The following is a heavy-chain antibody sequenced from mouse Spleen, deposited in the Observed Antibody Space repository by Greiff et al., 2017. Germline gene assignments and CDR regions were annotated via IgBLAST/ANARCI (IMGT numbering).Heavy chain of an antibody. V-gene: IGHV3-6*01. Sequence: ESGPGLVKPSQSLSLTCSVTGYSITSGYYWNWIRQFPGNKLEWMGYISYDGSNNYNPSLKNRISITRDTSKNQFFLKLNSVTTEDTATYYCAKLYYGYYFDYWGQGTTLTVSS. CDR1: GYSITSGYY. D-gene: IGHD1-1*01. CDR3: AKLYYGYYFDY. J-gene: IGHJ2*01. CDR2: ISYDGSN.